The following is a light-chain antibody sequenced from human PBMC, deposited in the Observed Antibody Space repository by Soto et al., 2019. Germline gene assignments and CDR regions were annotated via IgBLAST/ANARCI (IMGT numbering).Light chain of an antibody. CDR1: QSVSSY. Sequence: EIVLTQSPATLPLSPGEIATLSCSASQSVSSYLAWYQQKPGQAPRLLIYDSSNRATGIPDRFSGSGSGTDFTLTISSLEPEDFAVYYCQQRSNWPRTFGQGTKVDIK. V-gene: IGKV3-11*01. J-gene: IGKJ1*01. CDR3: QQRSNWPRT. CDR2: DSS.